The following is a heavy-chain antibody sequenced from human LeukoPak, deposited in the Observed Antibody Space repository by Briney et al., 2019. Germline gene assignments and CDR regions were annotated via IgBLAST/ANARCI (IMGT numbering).Heavy chain of an antibody. CDR3: ARAYSGSYLHFDY. CDR1: GGSISSYY. D-gene: IGHD1-26*01. CDR2: IYYSGST. J-gene: IGHJ4*02. V-gene: IGHV4-59*01. Sequence: PSETLSLTCTVSGGSISSYYWSWIRQPPGKGLEWIGYIYYSGSTNYNPSLKSRVTISVDTSKNQFSLKLSSVTAADTAVYYCARAYSGSYLHFDYWGQGTLVTVSS.